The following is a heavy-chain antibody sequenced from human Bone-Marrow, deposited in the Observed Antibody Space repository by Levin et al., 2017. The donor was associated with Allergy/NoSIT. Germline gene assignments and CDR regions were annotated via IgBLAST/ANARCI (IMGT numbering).Heavy chain of an antibody. Sequence: GESLKISCAASGFTFSSYAMSWVRQAPGKGLEWVSAISGSGGSTYYADSVKGRFTISRDNSKNTLYLQMNSLRAEDTAVYYCAKDLRRQLVYDYWGQGTLVTVSS. D-gene: IGHD6-6*01. CDR2: ISGSGGST. J-gene: IGHJ4*02. V-gene: IGHV3-23*01. CDR1: GFTFSSYA. CDR3: AKDLRRQLVYDY.